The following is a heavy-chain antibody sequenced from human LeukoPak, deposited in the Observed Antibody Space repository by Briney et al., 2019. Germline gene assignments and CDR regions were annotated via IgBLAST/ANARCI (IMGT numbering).Heavy chain of an antibody. J-gene: IGHJ4*02. CDR1: GFTFSSYG. V-gene: IGHV3-30*18. CDR3: AKDLDDSWFGY. D-gene: IGHD3-16*01. CDR2: ISYDGSNK. Sequence: GGSLRLSCAASGFTFSSYGMHWVRQAPGKGLEWVAVISYDGSNKYYADSVKGRFTISRDNSKNTLYLQMDSLRAEDTAVYYCAKDLDDSWFGYWGQGTLVTVSS.